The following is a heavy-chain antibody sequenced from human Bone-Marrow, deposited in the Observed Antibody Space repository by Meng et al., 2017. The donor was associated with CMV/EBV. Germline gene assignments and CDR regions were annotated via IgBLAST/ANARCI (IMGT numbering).Heavy chain of an antibody. CDR1: GYTFTGYY. D-gene: IGHD3-3*01. CDR2: IDPDSGGT. Sequence: ASVKVSCQASGYTFTGYYMQWVRQAPGQGPEWMGWIDPDSGGTNYAQKFQGRVTMTRDTSISTAYMEVSSLRTDDTAGYYWARPGFLELSPPHYWGQGTLVTVSS. CDR3: ARPGFLELSPPHY. V-gene: IGHV1-2*02. J-gene: IGHJ4*02.